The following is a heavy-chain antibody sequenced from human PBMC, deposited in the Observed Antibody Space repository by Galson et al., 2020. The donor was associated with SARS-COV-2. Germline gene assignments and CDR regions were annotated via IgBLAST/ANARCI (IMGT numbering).Heavy chain of an antibody. D-gene: IGHD4-4*01. J-gene: IGHJ4*02. CDR3: ARVFPSVTTDY. Sequence: GGSLRLSCAASGFTFSRYWMSWVRQAPGKGLEWVANINQDGSDKNYVDSVKGRFTISRDNAKNSLYLQMNSLRAEDTAVYYCARVFPSVTTDYWGQGTLVTVSS. V-gene: IGHV3-7*02. CDR1: GFTFSRYW. CDR2: INQDGSDK.